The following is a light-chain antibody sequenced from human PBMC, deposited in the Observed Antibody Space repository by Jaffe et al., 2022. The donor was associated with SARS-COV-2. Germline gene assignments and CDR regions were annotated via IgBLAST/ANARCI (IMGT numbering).Light chain of an antibody. V-gene: IGKV4-1*01. CDR1: QSLFYSPNNKNY. CDR3: QQYYHNPPDT. CDR2: WAS. J-gene: IGKJ2*01. Sequence: IVMTQSPDSLAVSLGERAIINCKSSQSLFYSPNNKNYLAWYQQKPGQPPKLLIYWASTRESGVPDRFTGSGSGTDFTLTISSLQAEDVAVYYCQQYYHNPPDTFGQGTKLEI.